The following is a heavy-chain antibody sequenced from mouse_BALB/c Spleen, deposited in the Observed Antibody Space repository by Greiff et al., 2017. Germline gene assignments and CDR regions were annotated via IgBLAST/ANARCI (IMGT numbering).Heavy chain of an antibody. CDR3: ARKEVDGYYGWFAY. V-gene: IGHV2-2*02. CDR2: IWSGGST. CDR1: GFSLTSYG. J-gene: IGHJ3*01. Sequence: VKLQESGPGLVQPSQSLSITCTVSGFSLTSYGVHWVRQSPGKGLEWLGVIWSGGSTDYNAAFISRLSISKDNSKSQVFFKMNSLQANDTAIYYCARKEVDGYYGWFAYWGQGTLVTVSA. D-gene: IGHD2-3*01.